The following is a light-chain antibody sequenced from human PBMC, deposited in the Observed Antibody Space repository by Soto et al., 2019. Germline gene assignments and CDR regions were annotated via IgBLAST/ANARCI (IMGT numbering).Light chain of an antibody. J-gene: IGLJ2*01. V-gene: IGLV2-14*01. CDR1: SSDVVGYKF. Sequence: QSALTQPASVSVSPGQSITISCTGTSSDVVGYKFVSWYQHHPGKAPKLLIYEVSNRPSDISTRFSGSKSGNTASLAISGLQAEDEADYYCNSYTSSTPRVFGGGTK. CDR3: NSYTSSTPRV. CDR2: EVS.